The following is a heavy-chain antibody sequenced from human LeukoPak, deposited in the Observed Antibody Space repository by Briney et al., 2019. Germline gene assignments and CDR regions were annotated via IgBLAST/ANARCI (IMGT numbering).Heavy chain of an antibody. V-gene: IGHV3-33*01. CDR1: GFTFSSYG. CDR3: GRDSGYGYNTFPTADY. J-gene: IGHJ4*02. CDR2: IWYDGSNK. D-gene: IGHD5-24*01. Sequence: PGGSLRLSCLSSGFTFSSYGMHWVRQAPGKGLEWVAFIWYDGSNKYYADSVKGRFTISRDNSENTLYLQMSSLRAEDTALYYCGRDSGYGYNTFPTADYWGQGILVTVSS.